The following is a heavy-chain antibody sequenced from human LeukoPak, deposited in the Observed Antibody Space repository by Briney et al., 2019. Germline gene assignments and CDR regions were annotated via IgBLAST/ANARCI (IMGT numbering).Heavy chain of an antibody. CDR2: INSDGSST. D-gene: IGHD2-2*01. J-gene: IGHJ5*02. Sequence: GGSLRLSFSASGFTFSSYWMHWVRQAPGKRLVWVSRINSDGSSTSYADSVKGRFTISRDNAKNTLYLQMNSLRAEDTAVYYCARVPYCSSTSCPRGWFDPWGQGTLVTVSS. CDR1: GFTFSSYW. CDR3: ARVPYCSSTSCPRGWFDP. V-gene: IGHV3-74*01.